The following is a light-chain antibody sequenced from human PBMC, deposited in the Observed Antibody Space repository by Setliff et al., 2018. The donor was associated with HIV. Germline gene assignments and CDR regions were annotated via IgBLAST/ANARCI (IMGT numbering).Light chain of an antibody. CDR3: CPYTGGDNYL. Sequence: QSALTQPASVSGSPGQSITISCTGTSSDVGGYKYVYWYQQHPGKAPKLMIYEITKRPSGVSNRFSGSKSGNTASLTISGLQAEDEADYYCCPYTGGDNYLFGRGTKVTVL. J-gene: IGLJ1*01. CDR2: EIT. V-gene: IGLV2-14*01. CDR1: SSDVGGYKY.